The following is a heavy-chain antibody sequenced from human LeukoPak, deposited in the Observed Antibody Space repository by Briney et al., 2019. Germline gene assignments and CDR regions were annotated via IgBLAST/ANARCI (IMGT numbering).Heavy chain of an antibody. CDR2: INHSGST. CDR3: ARASNLYCSSTSCPYYYYGMDV. J-gene: IGHJ6*04. Sequence: SETLSLTCAVYGGSFSGYYWSWIRQPPGKGLEWIGEINHSGSTNYNPSLKSRVTISVDTSKNQFSLKLSSVTAADTAAYYCARASNLYCSSTSCPYYYYGMDVWGKGTTVTVSS. D-gene: IGHD2-2*01. V-gene: IGHV4-34*01. CDR1: GGSFSGYY.